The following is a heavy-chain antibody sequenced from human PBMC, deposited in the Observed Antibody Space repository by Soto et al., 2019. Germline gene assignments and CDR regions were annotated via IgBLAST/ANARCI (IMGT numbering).Heavy chain of an antibody. Sequence: EVQLVESGGGLVKPGGSLRLSCAASGFTFSSYSMNWVRQAPGKGLEWVSSISSSSSYIYYADSVKGRFTSSRDNAKNSLYLKLNGLRADDTAVYYCARSQDYDFWSGPTLINYWGQGTLVTVSS. V-gene: IGHV3-21*01. D-gene: IGHD3-3*01. CDR2: ISSSSSYI. CDR3: ARSQDYDFWSGPTLINY. CDR1: GFTFSSYS. J-gene: IGHJ4*02.